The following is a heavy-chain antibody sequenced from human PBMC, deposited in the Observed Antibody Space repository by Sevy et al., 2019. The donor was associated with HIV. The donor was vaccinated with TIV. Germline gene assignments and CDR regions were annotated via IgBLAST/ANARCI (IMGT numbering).Heavy chain of an antibody. CDR2: ISSGFSTI. D-gene: IGHD4-17*01. V-gene: IGHV3-48*01. CDR1: GFTFSSYS. J-gene: IGHJ4*02. CDR3: ARDNGDYFLSTSVFDY. Sequence: GGSLRLSCAASGFTFSSYSMNWVRQAPGKGLEWVSSISSGFSTIHYADSVKGRFTISRDNAKNSLYLQMNRLRAEDTAVYYCARDNGDYFLSTSVFDYWGQGTLVTVSS.